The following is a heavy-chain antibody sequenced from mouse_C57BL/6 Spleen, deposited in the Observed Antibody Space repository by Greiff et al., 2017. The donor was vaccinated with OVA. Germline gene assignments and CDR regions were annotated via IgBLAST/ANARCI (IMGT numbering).Heavy chain of an antibody. Sequence: QVQLQQSDAELVKPGASVKISCKVSGYTFTDHTIHWMKQRPEQGLEWIGYIYPRDGSTKYNEKFKGKATLTADKSSSTAYMQLNSLTSEDSAVYFCARCYYGSSSPYGFGYWGQGTTLTVSS. CDR1: GYTFTDHT. D-gene: IGHD1-1*01. CDR3: ARCYYGSSSPYGFGY. CDR2: IYPRDGST. J-gene: IGHJ2*01. V-gene: IGHV1-78*01.